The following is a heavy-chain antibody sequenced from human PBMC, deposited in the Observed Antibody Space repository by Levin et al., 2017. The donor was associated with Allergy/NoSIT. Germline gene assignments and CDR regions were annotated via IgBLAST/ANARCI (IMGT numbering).Heavy chain of an antibody. Sequence: SSETLSLTCTVSGGSISSSSKYCGWVRQPPGKGLEWIASDYYSGSTYYNPSLKSRVTISVDTSKRQFSLRVNSVTAADTAVYYCATGDEGFDHWGQGTLVTVSS. CDR1: GGSISSSSKY. CDR2: DYYSGST. CDR3: ATGDEGFDH. V-gene: IGHV4-39*07. J-gene: IGHJ4*02.